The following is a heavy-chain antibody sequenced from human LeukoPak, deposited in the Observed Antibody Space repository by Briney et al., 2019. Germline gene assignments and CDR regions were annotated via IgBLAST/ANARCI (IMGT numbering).Heavy chain of an antibody. CDR1: GGSFSGYY. V-gene: IGHV4-34*01. CDR3: ARVQWDLGYFDY. Sequence: SETLSLTCAVYGGSFSGYYWSWIRQPPGKGLEWIGEINHSGSTNYNPSLKSRVTISVDTSKNQFSLKLSSVTAADTAVYYCARVQWDLGYFDYWGQGTLVTVSS. J-gene: IGHJ4*02. CDR2: INHSGST. D-gene: IGHD5-24*01.